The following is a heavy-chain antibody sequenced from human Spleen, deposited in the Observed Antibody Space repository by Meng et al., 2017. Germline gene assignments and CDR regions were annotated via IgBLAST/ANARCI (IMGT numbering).Heavy chain of an antibody. J-gene: IGHJ4*02. CDR3: ARDEDISAAGKLFGDY. V-gene: IGHV1-2*06. CDR2: INPKSGDT. CDR1: GYTFPDYW. Sequence: QVVLVQSGGEVKKPGASVKVSCKVSGYTFPDYWLHWVRRAPGQGLEWMGRINPKSGDTHYAQRFQGRVTMTGDTSISTAYMELSGLRSDDTAMYYCARDEDISAAGKLFGDYWGQGTLVTVSS. D-gene: IGHD6-13*01.